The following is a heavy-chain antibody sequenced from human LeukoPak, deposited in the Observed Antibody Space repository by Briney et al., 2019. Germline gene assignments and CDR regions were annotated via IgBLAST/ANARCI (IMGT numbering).Heavy chain of an antibody. CDR1: GFTFTGYY. J-gene: IGHJ4*02. D-gene: IGHD3-10*01. CDR3: ARDLFYSVSGTYYNVGRVFNY. Sequence: ASVKVSCKASGFTFTGYYMHWVRQAPGQGLEWMGWINPNSGGTNYAQKFQGRVTMTRDTSITTAYMELTSLGSDDTAVYYCARDLFYSVSGTYYNVGRVFNYWGQGTLVTVSS. CDR2: INPNSGGT. V-gene: IGHV1-2*02.